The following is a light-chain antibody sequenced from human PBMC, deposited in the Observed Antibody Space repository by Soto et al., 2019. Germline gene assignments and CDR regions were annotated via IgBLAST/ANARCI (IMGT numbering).Light chain of an antibody. V-gene: IGKV3-11*01. CDR2: DAS. Sequence: EIVLTQSPATLYLSPGERATLSCRASQSVSSYLAWYQQKPGQAPRLLIYDASNRATGIPARFSGSGSGTDFTLTISSLEPEDFAVYYCQQRSNWSGAFGPGTKVDIK. CDR1: QSVSSY. CDR3: QQRSNWSGA. J-gene: IGKJ3*01.